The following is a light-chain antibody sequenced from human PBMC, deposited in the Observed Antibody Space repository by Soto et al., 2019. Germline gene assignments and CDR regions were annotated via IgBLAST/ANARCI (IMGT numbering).Light chain of an antibody. J-gene: IGKJ2*01. Sequence: DLQMTQSPSSLSASIRDRVTITCQASQDISNYLNWYQQKPGKAPKLLIYGASNLETGVPSRFSGSGSGTYFTFTISSLQPEDIATYYCQQYDNIPPTFGQGTKLEI. CDR3: QQYDNIPPT. V-gene: IGKV1-33*01. CDR1: QDISNY. CDR2: GAS.